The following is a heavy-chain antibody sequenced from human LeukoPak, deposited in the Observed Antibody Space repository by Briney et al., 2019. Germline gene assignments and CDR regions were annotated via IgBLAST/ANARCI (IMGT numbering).Heavy chain of an antibody. D-gene: IGHD5-12*01. CDR2: ISSSSSTI. J-gene: IGHJ6*02. Sequence: GGSLRLSCAASGFTFSSYSMNWVRQAPGKGLEWVSYISSSSSTIYYADSVKGRFTISRDNAKNSLYLQMNSLRAEDTAVYYCARDRISGYLNYYYGMDVWGQGTTVTVSS. V-gene: IGHV3-48*04. CDR3: ARDRISGYLNYYYGMDV. CDR1: GFTFSSYS.